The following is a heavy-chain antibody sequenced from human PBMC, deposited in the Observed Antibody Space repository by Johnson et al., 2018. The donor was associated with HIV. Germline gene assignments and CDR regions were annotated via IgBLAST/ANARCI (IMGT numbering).Heavy chain of an antibody. Sequence: QLVESGGGLVQPGGSLRLSCAASGFTFRNYLMSWVRQAPGKGLEWVANIKEDGSEKFYVDSVKGRFTISRDNAKNSLYLQMNSLRAEDTAVYYCARDWGGYCSGGSCYGDAFDIWGQGTRVTVSS. CDR2: IKEDGSEK. CDR1: GFTFRNYL. J-gene: IGHJ3*02. CDR3: ARDWGGYCSGGSCYGDAFDI. D-gene: IGHD2-15*01. V-gene: IGHV3-7*01.